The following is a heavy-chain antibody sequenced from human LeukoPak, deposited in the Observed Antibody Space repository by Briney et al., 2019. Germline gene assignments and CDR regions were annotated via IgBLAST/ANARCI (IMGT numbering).Heavy chain of an antibody. J-gene: IGHJ6*04. CDR3: ARALAGTAELDV. V-gene: IGHV1-8*01. CDR2: MNPNNGNT. D-gene: IGHD1-1*01. Sequence: ASVKVSCKASEYTFTSYDIHWVRQATGQGLEWMGRMNPNNGNTGDAQKFQGRVTMTRDPSISTAYMELSSLRSEDTGVYFCARALAGTAELDVWGKGTTVTVSS. CDR1: EYTFTSYD.